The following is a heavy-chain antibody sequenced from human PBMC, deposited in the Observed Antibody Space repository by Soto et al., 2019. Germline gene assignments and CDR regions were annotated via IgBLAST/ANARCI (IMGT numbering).Heavy chain of an antibody. CDR3: ARGKYCSGGSCSGVWFEP. Sequence: ASVTGSGTAYGWTFTSYGIRWVRQAPGQALEWMGWISAYNGNTNYAQKLQGRVTMTTDTSTSTAYMELRSLRSDDTAVYYCARGKYCSGGSCSGVWFEPWGQGTLVTVSS. J-gene: IGHJ5*02. V-gene: IGHV1-18*01. CDR2: ISAYNGNT. CDR1: GWTFTSYG. D-gene: IGHD2-15*01.